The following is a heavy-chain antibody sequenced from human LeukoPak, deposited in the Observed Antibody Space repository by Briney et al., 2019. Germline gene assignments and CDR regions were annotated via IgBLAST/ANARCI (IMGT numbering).Heavy chain of an antibody. CDR1: GGSISSSNYY. Sequence: SETLSLTCTVSGGSISSSNYYWGWIRQPPGKGLGWLGSGYYTGSTYYNPSLKSRVTISVDTSNNQFSLKLSSVTAADTAMYYCARHKDDYDDYVWNYWGQGTLVTVSS. J-gene: IGHJ4*02. CDR2: GYYTGST. V-gene: IGHV4-39*01. D-gene: IGHD4-17*01. CDR3: ARHKDDYDDYVWNY.